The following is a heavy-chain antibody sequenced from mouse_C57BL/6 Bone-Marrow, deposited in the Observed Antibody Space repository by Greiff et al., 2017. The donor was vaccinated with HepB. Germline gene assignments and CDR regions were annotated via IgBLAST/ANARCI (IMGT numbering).Heavy chain of an antibody. J-gene: IGHJ1*03. Sequence: QVQLKQSGPGLVQPSQSLSITCTVSGFSLTSYGVHWVRQPPGKGLEWLGVIWSGGSTDYNAAFISRLSISKDNSKSQVFFKMNSLPADDTAIYYCAILYYGSSHWYFDVWGTGTTVTVSS. CDR3: AILYYGSSHWYFDV. CDR1: GFSLTSYG. D-gene: IGHD1-1*01. V-gene: IGHV2-4*01. CDR2: IWSGGST.